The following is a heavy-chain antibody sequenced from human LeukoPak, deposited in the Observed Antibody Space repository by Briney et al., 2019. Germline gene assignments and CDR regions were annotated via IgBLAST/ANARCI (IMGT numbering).Heavy chain of an antibody. CDR3: AKIEVGRFDP. V-gene: IGHV4-59*11. CDR1: GSSISSHY. Sequence: SETLSLTCTVTGSSISSHYWCWIRQTPGTGLEWIGDIYDRGSTTYNPSLKSRVSISVDTSRNQFSLNLRSVTAADTAVYYCAKIEVGRFDPWGQGTLVTVSS. J-gene: IGHJ5*02. CDR2: IYDRGST. D-gene: IGHD1-26*01.